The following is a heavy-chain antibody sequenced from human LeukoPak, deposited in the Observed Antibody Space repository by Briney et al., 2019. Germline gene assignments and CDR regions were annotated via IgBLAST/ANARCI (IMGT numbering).Heavy chain of an antibody. CDR2: IQADGGNK. Sequence: GGSLRLSCAASGFTFSSHAMNWVRQAPGKGPEWVAFIQADGGNKYYADSVKGRFTISRDNAKNSLFLQMNSLRADDTAVYYCARAYSGSYGLGYYYMDVWGKGTTVTVSS. CDR3: ARAYSGSYGLGYYYMDV. J-gene: IGHJ6*03. CDR1: GFTFSSHA. V-gene: IGHV3-30*04. D-gene: IGHD1-26*01.